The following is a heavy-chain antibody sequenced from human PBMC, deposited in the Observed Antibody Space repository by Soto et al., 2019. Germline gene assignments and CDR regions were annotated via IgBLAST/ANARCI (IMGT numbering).Heavy chain of an antibody. CDR3: ARMGDVPYYYYGMDV. CDR2: INGYNGNT. Sequence: QVQLVQSGAEVKKPGASVKVSCKASGYTFTRSGISWVRQAPGQGLEWMGGINGYNGNTNYTQKRKGRITMTTDTPTSTAYMELRSLRSDDTAVYYCARMGDVPYYYYGMDVWGQGTTVIVSS. J-gene: IGHJ6*02. CDR1: GYTFTRSG. V-gene: IGHV1-18*01. D-gene: IGHD3-16*01.